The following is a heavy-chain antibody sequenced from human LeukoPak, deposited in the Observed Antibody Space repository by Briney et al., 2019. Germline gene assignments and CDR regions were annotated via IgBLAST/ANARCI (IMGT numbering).Heavy chain of an antibody. J-gene: IGHJ4*02. V-gene: IGHV4-61*02. CDR3: ARGYYDFWSGFPFDY. D-gene: IGHD3-3*01. CDR1: GASISSGSYY. CDR2: IYTSGST. Sequence: PSQTLSLTCTVSGASISSGSYYWSWLRQPAGKGLEWIGRIYTSGSTNYNPSLKSRVTISVDTSKNQFSLKLSSVTAADTAVYYCARGYYDFWSGFPFDYWGQGTLVTVSS.